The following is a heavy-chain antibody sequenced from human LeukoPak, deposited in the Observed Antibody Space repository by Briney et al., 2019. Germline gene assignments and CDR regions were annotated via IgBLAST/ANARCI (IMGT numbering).Heavy chain of an antibody. V-gene: IGHV3-30*18. J-gene: IGHJ4*02. CDR3: AKAPYCTSTSCHSSGYAQRPLDS. Sequence: GGSLRLSCVGSGFSFNMYGMHWVRQAPGKGLEWVAGISNDGSSKDYSGSVKGRFTISRDNSKNIIHLQMNSLRAEDTAVYYCAKAPYCTSTSCHSSGYAQRPLDSWGQGILVTVSS. D-gene: IGHD2-2*01. CDR2: ISNDGSSK. CDR1: GFSFNMYG.